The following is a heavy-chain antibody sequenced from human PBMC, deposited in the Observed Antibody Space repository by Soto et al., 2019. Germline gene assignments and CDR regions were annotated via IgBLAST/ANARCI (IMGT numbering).Heavy chain of an antibody. CDR1: GGSISSYY. V-gene: IGHV4-59*08. CDR2: IYYSGST. CDR3: ARLAAGTNYFYY. Sequence: SETLSLTCTVSGGSISSYYWSWIRQPPGKGLEWIGYIYYSGSTNYNPSLKSRVTISVDTSKNQFSLKLSSVTAADTAVYYCARLAAGTNYFYYWGQGTLVPVSA. D-gene: IGHD6-13*01. J-gene: IGHJ4*02.